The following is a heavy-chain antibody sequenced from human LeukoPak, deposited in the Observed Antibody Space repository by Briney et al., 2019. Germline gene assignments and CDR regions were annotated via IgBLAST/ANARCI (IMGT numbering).Heavy chain of an antibody. CDR2: IRYDGSNK. Sequence: PGGSLRLSCAASGFTFSSYGMHWVRQAPGKGLEWVAFIRYDGSNKYYADSVKGRFTISRDNSKNTLYLQMNSLRAEDTAVYYCASAEPELLSLTDYWGQGTLVTVSS. CDR3: ASAEPELLSLTDY. D-gene: IGHD1-7*01. V-gene: IGHV3-30*02. J-gene: IGHJ4*02. CDR1: GFTFSSYG.